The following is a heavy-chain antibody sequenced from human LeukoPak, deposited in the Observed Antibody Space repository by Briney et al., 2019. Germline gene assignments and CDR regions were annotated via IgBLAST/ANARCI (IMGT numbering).Heavy chain of an antibody. V-gene: IGHV1-69*04. CDR1: GGTSNSHA. CDR3: ATTNDGGGYQWGDFFDF. Sequence: ASVTVSFKASGGTSNSHALSWVRQAPGQGLEWMGRIIPNLGTTNRAQNFQDRVTLTADKSTNTAYMELTSLTSDDTAVYYCATTNDGGGYQWGDFFDFWGQGTLVTVSS. J-gene: IGHJ4*02. CDR2: IIPNLGTT. D-gene: IGHD3-22*01.